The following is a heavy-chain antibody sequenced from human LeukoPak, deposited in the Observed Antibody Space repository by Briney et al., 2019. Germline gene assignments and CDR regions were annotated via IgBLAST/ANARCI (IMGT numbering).Heavy chain of an antibody. V-gene: IGHV3-21*01. Sequence: GGSLRLSCAASGFTFSSYSMNWVRQAPGKGREWVSSISSSSSYIYYADSVKGRFTISRDNAKNSLYLQMNSLRAEDTAVYYCARLRLYCSSTSCLDYWGQGTLVTVSS. CDR1: GFTFSSYS. CDR2: ISSSSSYI. CDR3: ARLRLYCSSTSCLDY. J-gene: IGHJ4*02. D-gene: IGHD2-2*01.